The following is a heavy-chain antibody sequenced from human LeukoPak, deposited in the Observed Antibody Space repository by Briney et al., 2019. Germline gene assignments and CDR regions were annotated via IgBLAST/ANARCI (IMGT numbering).Heavy chain of an antibody. CDR1: GGSISSGDYY. CDR3: ARDLLNEGNHLDY. Sequence: PSQTLSLTCTVSGGSISSGDYYWSWIRQPPGKGLEWIGYIYYSGSTYYNPSLKSRVTISVDTSKNQFSLKLSSVTAADTAVYYCARDLLNEGNHLDYWGQGALVTVSS. D-gene: IGHD4-23*01. V-gene: IGHV4-30-4*01. CDR2: IYYSGST. J-gene: IGHJ4*02.